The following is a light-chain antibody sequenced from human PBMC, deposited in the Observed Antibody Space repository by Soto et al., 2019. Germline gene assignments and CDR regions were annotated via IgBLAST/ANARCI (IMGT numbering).Light chain of an antibody. V-gene: IGKV1-5*03. CDR2: KAS. J-gene: IGKJ1*01. CDR1: QDIRKD. Sequence: IRMTQSPSSLSASVGDRVTITCRASQDIRKDSAWYQQKPGKAPKLLIYKASTLKSGVPSRFSGSGSGTEFTLTISSLQPDDFATYYCQHYNSYSEAFGQGTKV. CDR3: QHYNSYSEA.